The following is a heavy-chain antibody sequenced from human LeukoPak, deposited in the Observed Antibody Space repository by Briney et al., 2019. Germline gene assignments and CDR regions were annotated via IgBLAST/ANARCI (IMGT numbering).Heavy chain of an antibody. CDR3: ARVSGYVGYYYYGMDV. CDR2: INHSGST. Sequence: SETLFLTCAVYGGSFSGYYWSWIRQPPGKGLEWIGEINHSGSTNYNPSLKSRVTISVDTSKNQFSLKLSSVTAADTAVYYCARVSGYVGYYYYGMDVWGKGTTVTVSS. J-gene: IGHJ6*04. CDR1: GGSFSGYY. D-gene: IGHD5-12*01. V-gene: IGHV4-34*01.